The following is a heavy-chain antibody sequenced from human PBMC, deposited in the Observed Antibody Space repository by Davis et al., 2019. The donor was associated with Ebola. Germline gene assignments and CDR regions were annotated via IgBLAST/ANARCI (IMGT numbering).Heavy chain of an antibody. CDR1: GYTFSTYG. V-gene: IGHV3-30*03. J-gene: IGHJ6*02. CDR3: ARATGMDV. CDR2: ISYDGSYK. Sequence: SCKASGYTFSTYGMHWVRQAPGKGLEWVAVISYDGSYKYYADSVKGRFTISRDNSKNTLYLQMNSLRAEDTAVYYCARATGMDVWGQGTTVTVSS.